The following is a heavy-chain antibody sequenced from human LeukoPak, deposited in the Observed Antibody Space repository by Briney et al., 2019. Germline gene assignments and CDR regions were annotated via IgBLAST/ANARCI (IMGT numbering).Heavy chain of an antibody. D-gene: IGHD2-2*01. CDR1: GFTSNNNA. CDR3: ARCTASCYANAFDV. CDR2: INGGGDAT. V-gene: IGHV3-23*01. Sequence: GGSLRLSCATSGFTSNNNAMSWVRQAPGKGLEWVSAINGGGDATEYADSVKGRFTISRDNSKNTLYLQMNSLRPDDTAVYYCARCTASCYANAFDVWGQGTLLTVSS. J-gene: IGHJ3*01.